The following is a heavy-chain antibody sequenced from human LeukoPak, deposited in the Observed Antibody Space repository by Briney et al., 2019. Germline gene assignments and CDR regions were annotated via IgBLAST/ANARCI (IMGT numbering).Heavy chain of an antibody. V-gene: IGHV4-34*01. J-gene: IGHJ4*02. D-gene: IGHD6-19*01. CDR3: ARGYGGHDSSGWLDY. CDR1: GGSFSGYY. Sequence: PSETLSLTCAVYGGSFSGYYWSWIRQPPGKGLEWIGEINHSGSTNYNPSLKSRVTISVDTSKNQFSLKLTSVTAADTAVYYCARGYGGHDSSGWLDYWGQGTLVAVSS. CDR2: INHSGST.